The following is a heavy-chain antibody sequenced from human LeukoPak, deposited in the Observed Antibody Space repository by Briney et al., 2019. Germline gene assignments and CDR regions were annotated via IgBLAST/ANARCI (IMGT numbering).Heavy chain of an antibody. CDR3: ARVLGYSSSWYGWYFDL. Sequence: PSETLSLTCAVYGGSFSGYYWSWIRQPPGKGLEWIGEINHSGSTNYNPSLKSRVTISEDTSKNQFSLKLSSVTAADTAVYYCARVLGYSSSWYGWYFDLWGRGTLVTVSS. V-gene: IGHV4-34*01. CDR2: INHSGST. D-gene: IGHD6-13*01. J-gene: IGHJ2*01. CDR1: GGSFSGYY.